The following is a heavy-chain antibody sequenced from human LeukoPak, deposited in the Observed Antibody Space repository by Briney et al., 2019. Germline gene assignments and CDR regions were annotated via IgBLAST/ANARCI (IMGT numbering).Heavy chain of an antibody. J-gene: IGHJ4*02. D-gene: IGHD3-3*01. Sequence: ASVKVSCKASGYTFTNYAINWVRQAPGQGLEWMGWINTNTGNPTYAQDFTGRFVFSLDTSVSTAYLQISSLKPEDTAVYYCAKWSIHYDFWSDPYPSDYWGQGTLVTVSS. CDR3: AKWSIHYDFWSDPYPSDY. V-gene: IGHV7-4-1*02. CDR1: GYTFTNYA. CDR2: INTNTGNP.